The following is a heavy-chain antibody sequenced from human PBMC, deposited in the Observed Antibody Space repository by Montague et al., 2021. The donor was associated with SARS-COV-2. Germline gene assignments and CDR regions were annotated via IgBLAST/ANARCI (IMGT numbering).Heavy chain of an antibody. CDR3: ERNPGEYYGMDV. V-gene: IGHV4-4*07. J-gene: IGHJ6*02. Sequence: SETLSLTCTASGGSIRNYYWSWIRQPAGKGLEWIGRIYSSESINYNPSLTTRITMSIDTYKNQLSLRLNSVTAADTAVYYCERNPGEYYGMDVWGQGTPVTVSS. CDR2: IYSSESI. D-gene: IGHD3-16*01. CDR1: GGSIRNYY.